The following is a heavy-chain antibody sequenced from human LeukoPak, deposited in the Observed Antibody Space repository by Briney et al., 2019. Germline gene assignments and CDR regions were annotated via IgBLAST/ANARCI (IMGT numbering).Heavy chain of an antibody. V-gene: IGHV3-11*01. J-gene: IGHJ4*02. Sequence: GGSLKLSCAASGFTFSDYYMSWIRQAPGKGLEWVSYISSSGSTIYYADSVKGRFTISRDNAKNSLYLQMNSLRAEDTAVYYCARGRRTAMSEFDYWGQGTLVTVSS. D-gene: IGHD5-18*01. CDR3: ARGRRTAMSEFDY. CDR2: ISSSGSTI. CDR1: GFTFSDYY.